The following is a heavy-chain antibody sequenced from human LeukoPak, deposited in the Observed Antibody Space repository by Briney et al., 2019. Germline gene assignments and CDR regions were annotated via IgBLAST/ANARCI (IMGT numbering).Heavy chain of an antibody. CDR2: IYYSGST. CDR1: GGSISSYY. Sequence: SETLSLTCTVSGGSISSYYWSWIRQPPGKGLEWIGYIYYSGSTNYNPSLKSRVTISVDTSKNQFSLKLSSVTAADTAVYYCARDHYDILTGYYVIDYWGQGTLVTVSS. J-gene: IGHJ4*02. V-gene: IGHV4-59*12. D-gene: IGHD3-9*01. CDR3: ARDHYDILTGYYVIDY.